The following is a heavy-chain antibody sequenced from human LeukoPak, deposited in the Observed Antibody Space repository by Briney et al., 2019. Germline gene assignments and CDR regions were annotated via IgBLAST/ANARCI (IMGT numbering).Heavy chain of an antibody. CDR1: GFTFSSYE. Sequence: PGGSLRLSCAASGFTFSSYEMNWVRQAPGKGLEWVSSISSSSSYIYYADSVKGRFTISRDNAKNSLYLQMNSLRAEDTAVYYCASVPVAGSRVRDYWGQGTLVTVSS. CDR3: ASVPVAGSRVRDY. J-gene: IGHJ4*02. CDR2: ISSSSSYI. V-gene: IGHV3-21*01. D-gene: IGHD6-19*01.